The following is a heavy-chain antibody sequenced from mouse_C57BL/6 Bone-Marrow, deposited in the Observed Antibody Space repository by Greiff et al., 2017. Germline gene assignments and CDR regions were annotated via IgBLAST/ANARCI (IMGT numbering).Heavy chain of an antibody. J-gene: IGHJ1*03. CDR1: GYTFTDYY. CDR3: ARRDYTNRDWYCDV. V-gene: IGHV1-26*01. Sequence: VQLQQSGPELVKPGASVKISCKASGYTFTDYYMNWVKQSHGQSLEWIGDINPHNGGTSSNQKFKGKATLTVDKSSSTAYMQLRSLTSEDSEVDVCARRDYTNRDWYCDVWGTGTTVTVSS. CDR2: INPHNGGT. D-gene: IGHD2-12*01.